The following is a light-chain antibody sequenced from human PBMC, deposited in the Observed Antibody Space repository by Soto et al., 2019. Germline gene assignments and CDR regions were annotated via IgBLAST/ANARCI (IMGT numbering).Light chain of an antibody. CDR1: SSDVGAYNF. V-gene: IGLV2-14*03. CDR3: SAYTVSRPYV. CDR2: NVY. J-gene: IGLJ1*01. Sequence: QSALTQPASVSGSPGQSITISCTGTSSDVGAYNFVSWHQQHPGKAPKLMIYNVYDRPSGISYRFSGSKSGNTASLTISGLQGEDEADYYCSAYTVSRPYVSGTGTKVAVL.